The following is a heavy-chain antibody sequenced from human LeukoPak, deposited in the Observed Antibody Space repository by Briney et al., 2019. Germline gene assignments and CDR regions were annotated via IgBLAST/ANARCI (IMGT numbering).Heavy chain of an antibody. CDR3: ARGRGSRGYQFKGFDY. CDR1: GGSISSGNYY. CDR2: IWADGGT. Sequence: PSETLSLTCTVSGGSISSGNYYWSWIRQPAGKGLEWIGRIWADGGTNYKPSLKSRVTISADTSKNQFSLRLSSVTATDTAVYYCARGRGSRGYQFKGFDYWGQGTLVTVSS. V-gene: IGHV4-61*02. D-gene: IGHD3-22*01. J-gene: IGHJ4*02.